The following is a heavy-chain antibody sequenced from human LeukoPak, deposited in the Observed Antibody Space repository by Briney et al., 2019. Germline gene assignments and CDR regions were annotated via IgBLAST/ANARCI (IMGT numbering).Heavy chain of an antibody. CDR3: ARRGHYYDTSGYYYFDY. CDR1: DGPISSYY. Sequence: PSETLSLTCTVSDGPISSYYWGWIRQPPGKGLEWIGSIYYRGSTNDNPSLKSRVTISVDTSKNQFSLKLTSVTAADTAVYYCARRGHYYDTSGYYYFDYWGQGTLVTVSS. J-gene: IGHJ4*02. CDR2: IYYRGST. D-gene: IGHD3-22*01. V-gene: IGHV4-39*01.